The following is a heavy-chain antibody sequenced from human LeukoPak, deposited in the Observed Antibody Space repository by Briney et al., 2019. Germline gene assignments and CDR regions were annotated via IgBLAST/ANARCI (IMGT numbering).Heavy chain of an antibody. J-gene: IGHJ4*02. Sequence: SETLSLTCTVSGGSISGYSWSWIRQPPGKGLEWIGYIYYSGSTNYSPSLKSRVTISVNTSKNQFSLKLRSVTAADTAVYYCASGRYGDLYGYWGQGTLVTVSS. CDR1: GGSISGYS. CDR3: ASGRYGDLYGY. D-gene: IGHD4-17*01. CDR2: IYYSGST. V-gene: IGHV4-59*01.